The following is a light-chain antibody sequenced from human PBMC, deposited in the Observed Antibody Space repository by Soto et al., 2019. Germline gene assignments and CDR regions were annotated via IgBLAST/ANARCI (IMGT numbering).Light chain of an antibody. V-gene: IGLV1-47*01. CDR2: TNN. CDR1: SSNIGSNY. Sequence: QSVLTQPPSASGTPGQRVTISCSGSSSNIGSNYVYWYQQVPGTAPKLLIYTNNQRPSGVPDRISGSKSATSASLTIGGLQAEDEADYYCSSYSSSNTFVFGTGTKLTVL. J-gene: IGLJ1*01. CDR3: SSYSSSNTFV.